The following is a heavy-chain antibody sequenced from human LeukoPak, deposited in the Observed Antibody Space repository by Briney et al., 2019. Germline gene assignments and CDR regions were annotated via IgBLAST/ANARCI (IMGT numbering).Heavy chain of an antibody. CDR1: GASIRPYY. V-gene: IGHV4-59*01. J-gene: IGHJ4*02. D-gene: IGHD6-13*01. CDR3: ARGVYIAAAQYGY. Sequence: SETLSLTCSVSGASIRPYYWSWIRQPPGKALEWIGYMDYSGTSAYNPSLSSRVTMSVDTSKNQFSLKLSSVTAADTAVYYCARGVYIAAAQYGYWGQGTLVTVSS. CDR2: MDYSGTS.